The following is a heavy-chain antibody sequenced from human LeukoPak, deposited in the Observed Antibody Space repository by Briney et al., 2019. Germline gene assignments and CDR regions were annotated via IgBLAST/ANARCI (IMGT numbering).Heavy chain of an antibody. D-gene: IGHD3-3*01. CDR2: IRNRANTYSA. CDR3: ARASFDDDFRSGSFYFDY. CDR1: GFIFSSYA. J-gene: IGHJ4*02. Sequence: PGGSLRLSCAASGFIFSSYAMSWVRQAPGKGLEWVGRIRNRANTYSAEYAASVQGRFTISRDDSKNSLYLQMNSLQTEDTALYYCARASFDDDFRSGSFYFDYWGQGTLVTVSS. V-gene: IGHV3-72*01.